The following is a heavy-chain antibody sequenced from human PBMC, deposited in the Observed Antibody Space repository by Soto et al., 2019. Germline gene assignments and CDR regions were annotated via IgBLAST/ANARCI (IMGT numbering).Heavy chain of an antibody. CDR1: GGTFSSYA. CDR3: ARASYYYDSSPYDAFDI. Sequence: ASVKVSCKASGGTFSSYAISWVRQAPGQGLEWMGGIIPIFGTANYAQKFQGRVTITADESTSTAYMELSSLRSEDTAVYYCARASYYYDSSPYDAFDIWGQGTMVTVSS. CDR2: IIPIFGTA. V-gene: IGHV1-69*13. J-gene: IGHJ3*02. D-gene: IGHD3-22*01.